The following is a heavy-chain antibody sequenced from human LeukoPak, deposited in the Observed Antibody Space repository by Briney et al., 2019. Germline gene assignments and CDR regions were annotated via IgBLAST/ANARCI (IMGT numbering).Heavy chain of an antibody. CDR2: INPSGGST. CDR1: GYTFTSYY. V-gene: IGHV1-46*01. D-gene: IGHD2-2*01. J-gene: IGHJ4*02. CDR3: VRDRTKYCSSTSCPLDY. Sequence: GASVKVSCKASGYTFTSYYMHWVRQAPGQGLEWMGIINPSGGSTSYAQKFQGRVTMTRDMSTSTVYMELSRLRSDDTAVYYCVRDRTKYCSSTSCPLDYWGQGTLVTVSS.